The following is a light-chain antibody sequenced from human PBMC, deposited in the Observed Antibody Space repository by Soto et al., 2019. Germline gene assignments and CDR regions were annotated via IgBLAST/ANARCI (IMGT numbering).Light chain of an antibody. J-gene: IGLJ2*01. CDR2: EVS. CDR3: TSYAGSNNLV. V-gene: IGLV2-8*01. Sequence: QSALTQPPSASGSPGQSVTISCTGTSSDVGGYNLVSWYQQHPGKAPKLMVYEVSKRPSGVPDRFSGSKSGSTASLTVSGLQAEDEADYYCTSYAGSNNLVFGGGTQLTVL. CDR1: SSDVGGYNL.